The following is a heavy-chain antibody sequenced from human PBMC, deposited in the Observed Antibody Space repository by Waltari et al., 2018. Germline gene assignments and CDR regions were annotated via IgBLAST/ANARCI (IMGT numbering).Heavy chain of an antibody. CDR2: IYYSGST. J-gene: IGHJ4*02. V-gene: IGHV4-39*07. CDR1: GGSISSGSYY. D-gene: IGHD2-15*01. CDR3: AREGRCSGGSCYT. Sequence: QVQLQESGPGLVKPSQTLSLTCTVSGGSISSGSYYWSWIRQPPGKGLEWIGSIYYSGSTYYNPSLKSRVTISVDTSKNQFSLKLSSVTAADTAVYYCAREGRCSGGSCYTWGQGTLVTVSS.